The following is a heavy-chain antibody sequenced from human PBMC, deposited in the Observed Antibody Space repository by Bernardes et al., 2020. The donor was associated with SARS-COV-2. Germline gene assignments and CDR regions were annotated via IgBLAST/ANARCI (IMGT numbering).Heavy chain of an antibody. CDR1: SCTFSSFD. J-gene: IGHJ4*02. Sequence: SLRLSCAASSCTFSSFDMRCVLHAPAGGRDGLAGVSSDGGSKFYRHSLKGRFTISRDNSKNKLYLQLNSLKTADTAMYYCAGGHHTGDWYRPVDFWGQGTLVTVSS. V-gene: IGHV3-30*10. CDR3: AGGHHTGDWYRPVDF. D-gene: IGHD2-21*02. CDR2: VSSDGGSK.